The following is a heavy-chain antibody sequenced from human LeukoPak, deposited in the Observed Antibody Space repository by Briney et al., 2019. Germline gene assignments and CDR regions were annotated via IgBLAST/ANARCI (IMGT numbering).Heavy chain of an antibody. J-gene: IGHJ5*02. CDR1: GFTFSSYA. V-gene: IGHV3-30*04. D-gene: IGHD3-22*01. CDR3: ARDPYYYDSSGIARVDDTFDP. CDR2: ISYDGSNK. Sequence: GGSLRLSCAASGFTFSSYAMHWVRQAPGKGLEWVAVISYDGSNKYYADSVKGRFTISRDNAKNSLYLQMNSLRAEDTAVYYCARDPYYYDSSGIARVDDTFDPWGQGTLVTVSS.